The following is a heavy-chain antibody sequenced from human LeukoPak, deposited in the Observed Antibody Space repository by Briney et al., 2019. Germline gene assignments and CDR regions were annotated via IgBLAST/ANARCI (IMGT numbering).Heavy chain of an antibody. CDR3: VTLPLSSGPFFDY. CDR1: GFTFSSYA. CDR2: ISGSGGST. V-gene: IGHV3-23*01. D-gene: IGHD6-19*01. J-gene: IGHJ4*02. Sequence: GGSLRLSCAASGFTFSSYAMSWVRQAPGKGLEWVSAISGSGGSTYYADSVKGRFTISRDNSKSTLYLQMNSLRAEDTAVYYCVTLPLSSGPFFDYWGQGTLVTVSS.